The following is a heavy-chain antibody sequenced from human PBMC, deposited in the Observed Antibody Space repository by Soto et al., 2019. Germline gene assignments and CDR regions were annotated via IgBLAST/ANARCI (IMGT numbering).Heavy chain of an antibody. J-gene: IGHJ5*02. Sequence: GSLRLSCAASGFTFSDYYMNWIRQAPGKGLEWLSYISSSSSYTDYADSVKGRFTISRDNAKNSLYLQMNSLRVEDTAVYFCARDIHYGSGRGWFDPWGQGTLVTVSS. CDR2: ISSSSSYT. D-gene: IGHD3-10*01. V-gene: IGHV3-11*06. CDR3: ARDIHYGSGRGWFDP. CDR1: GFTFSDYY.